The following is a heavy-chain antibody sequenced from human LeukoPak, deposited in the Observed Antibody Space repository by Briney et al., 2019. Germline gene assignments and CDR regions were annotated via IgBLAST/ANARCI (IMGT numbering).Heavy chain of an antibody. CDR2: FDPEDGET. CDR3: ARDLSIAAAGTVYFQH. CDR1: GYTLTELS. D-gene: IGHD6-13*01. J-gene: IGHJ1*01. Sequence: GASVKVSCKVSGYTLTELSMHWVRQAPGKGLEWMGGFDPEDGETIYAQKFQGRVTMTEDTSTDTAYMELSSLRSGDTAVYYCARDLSIAAAGTVYFQHWGQGTLVTVSS. V-gene: IGHV1-24*01.